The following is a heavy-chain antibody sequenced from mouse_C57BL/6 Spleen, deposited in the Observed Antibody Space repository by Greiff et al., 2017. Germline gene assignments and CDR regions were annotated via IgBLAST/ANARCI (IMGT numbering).Heavy chain of an antibody. J-gene: IGHJ2*01. CDR2: IYPRSGNT. CDR1: GYTFTSYG. Sequence: LQQSGAELARPGASVKLSCKASGYTFTSYGISWVKQRTGQGLEWIGEIYPRSGNTYYNEKFKGKAKLTAEKSSSTAYMELRSLTSEDSAGYFCARSEDYDGSPFDYWGQGTTLTVSS. D-gene: IGHD2-4*01. V-gene: IGHV1-81*01. CDR3: ARSEDYDGSPFDY.